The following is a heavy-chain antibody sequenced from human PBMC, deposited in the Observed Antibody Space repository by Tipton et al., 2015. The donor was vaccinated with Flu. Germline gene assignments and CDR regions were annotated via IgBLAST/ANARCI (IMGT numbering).Heavy chain of an antibody. V-gene: IGHV4-38-2*02. CDR2: IYRSGST. D-gene: IGHD5-24*01. J-gene: IGHJ4*02. CDR3: ARGDGYNFDY. CDR1: GYSISSGFY. Sequence: LRLSCTVSGYSISSGFYWGWIRQPPGKGLEWIGNIYRSGSTFYNPPLKSRVTISVDTSKNQFSLKLSSVTAADTAVYYCARGDGYNFDYWGQGTLVTVSS.